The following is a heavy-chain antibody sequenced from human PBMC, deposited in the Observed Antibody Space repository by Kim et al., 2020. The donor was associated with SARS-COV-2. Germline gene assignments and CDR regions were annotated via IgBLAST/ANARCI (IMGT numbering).Heavy chain of an antibody. CDR3: ARYVVVVAANANAFDI. CDR2: TYYRSKWYN. Sequence: SQTLSLTCAISGDSVSSNSAAWNWIRQSPSRGLEWLGRTYYRSKWYNDYAVSVKSRITINPDTSKNQFSLQLNSVTPEDTAVYYCARYVVVVAANANAFDIWGQGTMVTVSS. J-gene: IGHJ3*02. D-gene: IGHD2-15*01. CDR1: GDSVSSNSAA. V-gene: IGHV6-1*01.